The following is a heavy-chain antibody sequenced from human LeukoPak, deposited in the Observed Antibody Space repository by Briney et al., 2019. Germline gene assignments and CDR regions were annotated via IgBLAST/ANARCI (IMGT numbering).Heavy chain of an antibody. CDR1: GFAFGDFA. CDR3: TTDLKVRGVIIAN. J-gene: IGHJ4*02. V-gene: IGHV3-49*04. Sequence: GGSLRLSCTASGFAFGDFAMSWVRQAPGKGLEWVAFIRSKSYSGTTEHAASVKGRFTISRDDSKSIAYLQMNSLKTEDTAVYYCTTDLKVRGVIIANWGQGTLVTVSS. D-gene: IGHD3-10*01. CDR2: IRSKSYSGTT.